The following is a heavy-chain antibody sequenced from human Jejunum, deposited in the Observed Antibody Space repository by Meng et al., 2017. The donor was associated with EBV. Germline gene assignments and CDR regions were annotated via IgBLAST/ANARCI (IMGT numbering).Heavy chain of an antibody. Sequence: VQLQQWGVGLLKPSETLSLTCAVYGGSFSDYYWTWIRQPPGKGLEWIGEINHGGGAIYNPSLKSRVTISVDTSKNQFSLKLSSVTAADTAVYYCARLGGYASGTYYPIDPWGQGTLVTVSS. CDR3: ARLGGYASGTYYPIDP. CDR1: GGSFSDYY. J-gene: IGHJ5*02. CDR2: INHGGGA. D-gene: IGHD3-10*01. V-gene: IGHV4-34*01.